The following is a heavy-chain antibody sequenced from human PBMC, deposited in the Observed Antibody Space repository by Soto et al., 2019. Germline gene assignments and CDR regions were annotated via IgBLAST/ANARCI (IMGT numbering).Heavy chain of an antibody. CDR2: INPKSGDR. V-gene: IGHV1-2*04. J-gene: IGHJ4*02. CDR1: GYTFSDYY. D-gene: IGHD1-1*01. Sequence: QVHLVQSGAEVKRAGASVTVSCKASGYTFSDYYIHWVRQAPGQGLQWMGCINPKSGDRRYAQMFRGWVFMTRDTSISTAYMEVSGLKSDDTAVYFCARGAEVGIELPAFDQWGQGTLVTVSA. CDR3: ARGAEVGIELPAFDQ.